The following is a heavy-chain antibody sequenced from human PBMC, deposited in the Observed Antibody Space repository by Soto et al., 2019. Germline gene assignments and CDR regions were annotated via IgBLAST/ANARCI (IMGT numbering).Heavy chain of an antibody. V-gene: IGHV3-48*01. Sequence: GGSLRLSCVASGFTFGTSGMSWVRQAPGKGLEWVSYISSSSSTIYYADSVKGRFTISRDNAKNSLYLQMNSLRAEDTAVYYCARDYYGSGSSASFDYWGQGTLVTVSS. J-gene: IGHJ4*02. CDR3: ARDYYGSGSSASFDY. CDR2: ISSSSSTI. CDR1: GFTFGTSG. D-gene: IGHD3-10*01.